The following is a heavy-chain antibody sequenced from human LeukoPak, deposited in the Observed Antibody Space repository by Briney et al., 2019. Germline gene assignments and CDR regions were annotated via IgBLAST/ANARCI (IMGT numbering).Heavy chain of an antibody. V-gene: IGHV3-23*01. CDR3: AKEPHCYNSSGYSLDY. J-gene: IGHJ4*02. CDR1: GFIFSSYA. Sequence: PAGYLIPSCAASGFIFSSYAMSWVRQAPGEGLEWGSAISGSGGSTYYADSLKGRFTISRDTSKNALYLQMSSLSAEDTAVYYCAKEPHCYNSSGYSLDYWGQGTLVTVSS. CDR2: ISGSGGST. D-gene: IGHD3-22*01.